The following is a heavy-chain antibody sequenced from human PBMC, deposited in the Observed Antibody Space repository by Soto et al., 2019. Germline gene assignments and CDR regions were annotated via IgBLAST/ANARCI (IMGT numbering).Heavy chain of an antibody. V-gene: IGHV4-28*01. CDR3: ARSDDILTGYYNWFDP. CDR1: GYSISSSNW. D-gene: IGHD3-9*01. J-gene: IGHJ5*02. CDR2: IYYSGST. Sequence: PSETLSLTCAVSGYSISSSNWWGWIRQPPGKGLEWIGYIYYSGSTYYNPSLKSRVTMSVDTSKNQFSLKLSSVTAVDTAVYYCARSDDILTGYYNWFDPWGQGTLVTVSS.